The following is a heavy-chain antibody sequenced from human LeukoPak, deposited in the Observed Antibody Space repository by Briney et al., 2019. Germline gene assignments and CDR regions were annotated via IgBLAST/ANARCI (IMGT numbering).Heavy chain of an antibody. CDR2: INPNSGGT. CDR3: ARDLEGYHYGSGNYPQ. CDR1: GYTFTGYY. Sequence: ASVKVSCKASGYTFTGYYIHWLRQTPGQGLEWMGFINPNSGGTNYAQKFQGRVTMTRDTSISTAYMELSSLTSDDTAVYYCARDLEGYHYGSGNYPQWGQGTLITVSS. D-gene: IGHD3-10*01. J-gene: IGHJ4*02. V-gene: IGHV1-2*02.